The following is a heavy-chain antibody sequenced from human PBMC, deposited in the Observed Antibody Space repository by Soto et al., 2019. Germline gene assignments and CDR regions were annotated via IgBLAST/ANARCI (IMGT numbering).Heavy chain of an antibody. D-gene: IGHD5-18*01. V-gene: IGHV3-30-3*01. CDR1: GFTFSSYA. CDR3: ARGYSYGGGYYYYGMDV. J-gene: IGHJ6*02. Sequence: VQLLESGGGLVQPGGSLRLSCAASGFTFSSYAMSWVRQAPGKGLEWVAVISYDGSNKYYADSVKGRFTISRDNSKNTLYLQMNSLRAEDTAVYYCARGYSYGGGYYYYGMDVWGQGTTVTVSS. CDR2: ISYDGSNK.